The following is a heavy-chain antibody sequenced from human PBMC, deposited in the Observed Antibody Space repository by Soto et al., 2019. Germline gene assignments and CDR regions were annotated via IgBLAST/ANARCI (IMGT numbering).Heavy chain of an antibody. D-gene: IGHD3-16*01. CDR3: VKGGWLDF. J-gene: IGHJ5*01. CDR2: ISDDGSRT. V-gene: IGHV3-23*01. CDR1: GFSFSTFE. Sequence: EVQLLESGGGLVQPGGSLRLSCAASGFSFSTFEMSWVRQAPGRWLEWVSFISDDGSRTYYADAVKGRFTISRDNSKNTLYLQMNSLTAEDTAVYACVKGGWLDFWGQGTLVTVSS.